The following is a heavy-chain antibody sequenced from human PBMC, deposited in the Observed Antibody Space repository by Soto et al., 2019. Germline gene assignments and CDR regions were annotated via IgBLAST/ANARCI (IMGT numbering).Heavy chain of an antibody. J-gene: IGHJ4*02. D-gene: IGHD3-10*01. CDR2: ISAYNGNT. V-gene: IGHV1-18*01. Sequence: QVQLVQSGAEVKKPGASVKVSCKASGYTFTSYGISWVRQAPGQGLEWMGWISAYNGNTNYAQKLQGSVNMTTDTSTSAAYMELRSLRSDDTAVYYCARVPPYYYGSGSYSVNDYWGQGTLVTVSS. CDR1: GYTFTSYG. CDR3: ARVPPYYYGSGSYSVNDY.